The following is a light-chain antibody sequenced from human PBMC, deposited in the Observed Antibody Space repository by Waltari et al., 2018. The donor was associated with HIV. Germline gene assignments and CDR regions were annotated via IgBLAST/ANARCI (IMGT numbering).Light chain of an antibody. J-gene: IGLJ2*01. CDR3: SSFAGTHKL. CDR1: NGDISDYNY. CDR2: EVT. V-gene: IGLV2-8*01. Sequence: QSALTQSPSASGSPVQSVNISCTGANGDISDYNYVSWYQQHSDRPPKLIIFEVTKRPSGVPDRFSGSKSGNTASLFVSGLQPEDEATYFCSSFAGTHKLFGGGTKLTVL.